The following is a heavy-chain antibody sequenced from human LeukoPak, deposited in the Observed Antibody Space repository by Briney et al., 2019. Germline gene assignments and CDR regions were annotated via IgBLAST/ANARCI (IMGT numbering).Heavy chain of an antibody. V-gene: IGHV3-33*01. J-gene: IGHJ4*02. Sequence: GGSLRLSCEASGFTFSTYCMSWVRQAPGKGLEWVSVTWCDGSNQYYADSVKGRFTISRDNSKNTIYLQMDSLREEDTAVYYCAREIRDTGWYVAYSGQGTLVTVSS. CDR2: TWCDGSNQ. CDR3: AREIRDTGWYVAY. D-gene: IGHD6-19*01. CDR1: GFTFSTYC.